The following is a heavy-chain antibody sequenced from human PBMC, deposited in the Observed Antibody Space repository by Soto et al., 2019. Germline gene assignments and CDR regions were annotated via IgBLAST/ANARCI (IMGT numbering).Heavy chain of an antibody. V-gene: IGHV1-69*06. D-gene: IGHD6-19*01. CDR3: ARYRSAATLYGAFDI. J-gene: IGHJ3*02. Sequence: QVQLVQSGSEVKKPGSSVKVSCKASGGTFSDFTLAWLRQAPGRGLEWMGGIIPMIGATNNAQKLKGRPTITADTYTGTVYMELNSMRPDDTAGYYCARYRSAATLYGAFDIWGQGTEVTVSP. CDR2: IIPMIGAT. CDR1: GGTFSDFT.